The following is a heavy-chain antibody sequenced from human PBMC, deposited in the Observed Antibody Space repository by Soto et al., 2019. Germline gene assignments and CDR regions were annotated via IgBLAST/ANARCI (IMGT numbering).Heavy chain of an antibody. CDR1: GFTFSGFG. V-gene: IGHV3-33*01. D-gene: IGHD4-17*01. Sequence: QVQLVESGGGVVQPGTSLRLSCEASGFTFSGFGMHWVRQAPGKGLEWVAVIWYDGSKKYYADCVKGRFTISRDNSKNELYLQRNSLRAEDTAVYYCARGRGGSYGGNSAHFDIWGQGTLVTVSS. CDR2: IWYDGSKK. J-gene: IGHJ3*02. CDR3: ARGRGGSYGGNSAHFDI.